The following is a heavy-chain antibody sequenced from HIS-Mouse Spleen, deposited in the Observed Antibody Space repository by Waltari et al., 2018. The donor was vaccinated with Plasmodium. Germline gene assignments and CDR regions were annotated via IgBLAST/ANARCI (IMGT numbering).Heavy chain of an antibody. CDR2: IYYSGST. Sequence: QVQLQESGPGLVKPSETLSLTCTVSGGSISRYYWSWIRQPPGKGLEWIGYIYYSGSTNYTPSLKSRVTISVDTSNNQFSLKLSSVTAADTAVYYCARHRYSSSWYSYWGQGTLVTVSS. CDR3: ARHRYSSSWYSY. J-gene: IGHJ4*02. D-gene: IGHD6-13*01. V-gene: IGHV4-59*08. CDR1: GGSISRYY.